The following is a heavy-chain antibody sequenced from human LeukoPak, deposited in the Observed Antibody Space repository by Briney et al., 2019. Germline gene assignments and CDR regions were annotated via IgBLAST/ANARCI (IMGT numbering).Heavy chain of an antibody. D-gene: IGHD3-22*01. CDR2: INAGNGNT. Sequence: ASVKVSCKASGYTFTSYAMHWVRQAPGQRLEWMGWINAGNGNTKYSQEFQGRVTITRDTSASTAYMELSSLRSEDMAVYYCAGVYYDSSGYYYFDYWGQGTLVTVSS. V-gene: IGHV1-3*03. CDR3: AGVYYDSSGYYYFDY. CDR1: GYTFTSYA. J-gene: IGHJ4*02.